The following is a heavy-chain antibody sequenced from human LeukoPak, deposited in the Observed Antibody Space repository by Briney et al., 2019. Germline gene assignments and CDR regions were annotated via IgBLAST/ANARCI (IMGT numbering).Heavy chain of an antibody. CDR3: ARGYSYGYVPNYFDY. CDR2: IIPIFGTA. V-gene: IGHV1-69*13. CDR1: GGTFSSYA. D-gene: IGHD5-18*01. J-gene: IGHJ4*02. Sequence: SVKVSCKASGGTFSSYAISWVRQAPGQGLEWMGGIIPIFGTANYAQKFQGRVTITADESTSTAYMELSSLRSGDTAVYYCARGYSYGYVPNYFDYWGQGTLVTVSS.